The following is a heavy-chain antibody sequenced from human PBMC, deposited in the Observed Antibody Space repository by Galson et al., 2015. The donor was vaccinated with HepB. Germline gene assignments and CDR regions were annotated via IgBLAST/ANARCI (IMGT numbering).Heavy chain of an antibody. D-gene: IGHD2-2*01. CDR3: ARLAGFSSSWGGFDY. CDR2: IYPGDSDP. J-gene: IGHJ4*02. CDR1: GYSFTTYW. Sequence: QSGAEVKKPGESLKISCKASGYSFTTYWIGWVRQMPGKGLEWMGIIYPGDSDPRYSPSFQGQVTISADKSISTAYLQWSSLKASDTAMYYCARLAGFSSSWGGFDYWGQGTLVTVSS. V-gene: IGHV5-51*03.